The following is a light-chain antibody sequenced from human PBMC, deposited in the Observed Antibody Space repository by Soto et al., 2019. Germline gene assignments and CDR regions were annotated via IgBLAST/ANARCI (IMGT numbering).Light chain of an antibody. Sequence: QSALTQPPSASGSPGQSVTISCTGTSTNIGGYNYVSWYQQHPGTAPKLMINEVSKRPSGVPDRFSGSKSGNTASLTVSGLPAEEEADYYRTSYASMNDRVFGGGTKLTVL. CDR1: STNIGGYNY. CDR3: TSYASMNDRV. V-gene: IGLV2-8*01. J-gene: IGLJ3*02. CDR2: EVS.